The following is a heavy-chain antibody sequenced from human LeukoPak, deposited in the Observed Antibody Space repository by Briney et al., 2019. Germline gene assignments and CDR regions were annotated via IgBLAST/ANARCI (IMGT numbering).Heavy chain of an antibody. CDR1: GFIFSNFG. Sequence: GGSLSLSCAASGFIFSNFGMHWVRQAPGKGLEWVTFIYHDENVKYYADSVKGRFTISRENSKNTLYLQMNNLRPEDTAVYYCAKDLDGWGSYDYWGQGTLVTVSS. J-gene: IGHJ4*02. CDR2: IYHDENVK. CDR3: AKDLDGWGSYDY. V-gene: IGHV3-30*02. D-gene: IGHD3-10*01.